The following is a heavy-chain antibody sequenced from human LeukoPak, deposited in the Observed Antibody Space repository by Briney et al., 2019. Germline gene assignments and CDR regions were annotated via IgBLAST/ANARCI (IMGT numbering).Heavy chain of an antibody. J-gene: IGHJ4*02. CDR1: GFTFSSYE. Sequence: PGGSLRLSCAASGFTFSSYEMNWVRQAPGKGLEWVSYISGSGSIIYYADSVKGRFAISRDNSKNTLYLQMNSLRAEDTAVYYCAKDRGYSGSYSSDYWGQGTLVTVSS. D-gene: IGHD1-26*01. CDR3: AKDRGYSGSYSSDY. V-gene: IGHV3-48*03. CDR2: ISGSGSII.